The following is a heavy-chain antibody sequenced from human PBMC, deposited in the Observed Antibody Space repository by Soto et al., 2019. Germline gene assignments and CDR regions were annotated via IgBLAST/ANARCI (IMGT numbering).Heavy chain of an antibody. V-gene: IGHV3-23*01. D-gene: IGHD6-6*01. Sequence: GGSLRLSCAASGFTFSSYAMSWVRQAPGRGLEWVSIISGNGGSTYYAASVKGRFTISRDNTKNTLYLQMDSLTAEDTAVYYCAKGSEFSNSYTLDFNFWGQGALVTVSS. CDR3: AKGSEFSNSYTLDFNF. CDR1: GFTFSSYA. CDR2: ISGNGGST. J-gene: IGHJ4*02.